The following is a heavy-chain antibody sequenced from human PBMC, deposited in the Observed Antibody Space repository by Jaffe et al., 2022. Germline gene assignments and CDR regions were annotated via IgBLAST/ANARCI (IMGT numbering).Heavy chain of an antibody. CDR3: ARGQGAVAGILTKLAAYYYYYYMDV. J-gene: IGHJ6*03. CDR2: ISSSGSTI. D-gene: IGHD6-19*01. CDR1: GFTFSSYE. Sequence: EVQLVESGGGLVQPGGSLRLSCAASGFTFSSYEMNWVRQAPGKGLEWVSYISSSGSTIYYADSVKGRFTISRDNAKNSLYLQMNSLRAEDTAVYYCARGQGAVAGILTKLAAYYYYYYMDVWGKGTTVTVSS. V-gene: IGHV3-48*03.